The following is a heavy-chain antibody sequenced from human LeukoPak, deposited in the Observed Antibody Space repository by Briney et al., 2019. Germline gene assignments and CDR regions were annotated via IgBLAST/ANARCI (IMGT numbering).Heavy chain of an antibody. J-gene: IGHJ4*02. CDR3: ATGSTSMTVDYIHY. CDR1: GYSLTDVS. Sequence: TSVKVSCKVSGYSLTDVSIHWLRQAPGKGPEWMGRFDPEDGERIYAQNLQGRVTMTEDTSTDTAYMELSSLRSEDTAVYYCATGSTSMTVDYIHYWGQGTLVTVSS. D-gene: IGHD4-11*01. V-gene: IGHV1-24*01. CDR2: FDPEDGER.